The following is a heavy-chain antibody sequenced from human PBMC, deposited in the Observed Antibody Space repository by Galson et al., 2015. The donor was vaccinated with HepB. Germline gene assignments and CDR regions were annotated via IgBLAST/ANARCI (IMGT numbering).Heavy chain of an antibody. D-gene: IGHD5-18*01. CDR1: GGSISSSNW. CDR2: IYHSGST. V-gene: IGHV4-4*02. Sequence: SETLSLTCAVSGGSISSSNWWSWVRQPPGKGLEWIGGIYHSGSTNYNPSLKSRVTISVDKSKNQFSLKLSSVTAADTAVYYCANRQIQLVAFDIWGQGTMVTVSS. CDR3: ANRQIQLVAFDI. J-gene: IGHJ3*02.